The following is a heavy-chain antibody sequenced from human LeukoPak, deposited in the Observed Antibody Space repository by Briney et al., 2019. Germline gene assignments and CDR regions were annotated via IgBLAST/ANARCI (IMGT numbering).Heavy chain of an antibody. Sequence: GGSLRLSCAASGFTFSSYAMSWVRQAPGKGLEWVSAISGSGGSTYYADSVKGRFTISRDNSKNTLYLQMNSLGAEDTAVYYCATLREYCGGDCPFDYWGQGTLATVSS. D-gene: IGHD2-21*02. CDR1: GFTFSSYA. CDR2: ISGSGGST. CDR3: ATLREYCGGDCPFDY. J-gene: IGHJ4*02. V-gene: IGHV3-23*01.